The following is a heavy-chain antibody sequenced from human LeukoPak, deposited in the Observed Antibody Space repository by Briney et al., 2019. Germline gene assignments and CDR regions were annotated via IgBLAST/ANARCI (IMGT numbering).Heavy chain of an antibody. D-gene: IGHD6-13*01. J-gene: IGHJ4*02. Sequence: PGRSLRLSCAASGFTFSSYGMHWVRQAPGKGLEWVAVISYDGSNKYYADSVKGRFTISRDNSKNTLYLRMNSLRAEDTAVYYCAKESRASSSWYVATGNYFDYWGQGTLVTVSS. CDR3: AKESRASSSWYVATGNYFDY. CDR1: GFTFSSYG. V-gene: IGHV3-30*18. CDR2: ISYDGSNK.